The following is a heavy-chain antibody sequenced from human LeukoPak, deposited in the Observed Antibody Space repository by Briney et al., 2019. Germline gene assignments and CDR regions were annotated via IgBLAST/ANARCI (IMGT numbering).Heavy chain of an antibody. CDR1: GFTFGSYA. J-gene: IGHJ3*02. CDR3: ARSGYLDAFDI. V-gene: IGHV3-30-3*01. Sequence: SGGSLRLSCAASGFTFGSYAMHWVRQAPGKGLEWVAVISYDGSNKYYADSVKGRFTISRDNSKNTLYLQMNSLRAEDTAVYYCARSGYLDAFDIWGQGTMVTVSS. D-gene: IGHD1-1*01. CDR2: ISYDGSNK.